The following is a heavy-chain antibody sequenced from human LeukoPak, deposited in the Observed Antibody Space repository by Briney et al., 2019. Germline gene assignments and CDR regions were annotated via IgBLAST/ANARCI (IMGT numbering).Heavy chain of an antibody. J-gene: IGHJ6*03. CDR3: ARHGAKSCGADCYSGYYYYMDV. V-gene: IGHV4-39*01. CDR1: GGSISSSSYY. Sequence: SETLSLTCTVSGGSISSSSYYWGWIRQPPGKGLEWIGSIYYSGSTNYNPSLKSRVTISVDTSKNQFSLRLSSVTAADTAVYYCARHGAKSCGADCYSGYYYYMDVWGKGTTVTISS. D-gene: IGHD2-21*02. CDR2: IYYSGST.